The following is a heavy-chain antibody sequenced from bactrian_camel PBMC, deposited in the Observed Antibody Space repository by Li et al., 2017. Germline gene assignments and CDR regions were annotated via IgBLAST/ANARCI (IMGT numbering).Heavy chain of an antibody. CDR2: LDTNGAI. D-gene: IGHD4*01. CDR1: VLIFSDYS. V-gene: IGHV3S1*01. J-gene: IGHJ4*01. Sequence: HVQLVESGGGSVQAEGSLKLSCSTSVLIFSDYSMAWFRQAPGKEREGVATLDTNGAIFYADSVKGRFTISRDSAKQTLYLQMDNLRPEDNATYYCAHEYLCTAVQGFYPYSDYGQGTQVTVSS.